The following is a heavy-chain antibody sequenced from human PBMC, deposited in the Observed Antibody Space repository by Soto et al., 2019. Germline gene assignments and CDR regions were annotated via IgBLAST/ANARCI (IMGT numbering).Heavy chain of an antibody. CDR3: ARPNSGYVAFDL. V-gene: IGHV4-61*01. Sequence: ETLSLTCSVSGASLSSYSINTYYWSWIRQPPGKGLEWIGYIYDRGSTNYNPSLKSRVSISVDTSKNQFSLKLTSVTAADTAVYYCARPNSGYVAFDLWGQGTMVTVSS. J-gene: IGHJ3*01. CDR1: GASLSSYSINTYY. D-gene: IGHD5-12*01. CDR2: IYDRGST.